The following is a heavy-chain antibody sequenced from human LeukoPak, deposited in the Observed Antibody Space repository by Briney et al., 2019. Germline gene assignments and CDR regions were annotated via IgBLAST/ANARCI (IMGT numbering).Heavy chain of an antibody. Sequence: GGSLRLSCAASGFTFSSYSMNWVRQAPGKGLEWVAVISYDGSNKYYADSVRGRFTISRDNSKNTLYLQMNSLRAEDTAVYYCAKAAWGGSTRSPIDYWGQGTLVTVSS. J-gene: IGHJ4*02. CDR3: AKAAWGGSTRSPIDY. V-gene: IGHV3-30*18. D-gene: IGHD5/OR15-5a*01. CDR1: GFTFSSYS. CDR2: ISYDGSNK.